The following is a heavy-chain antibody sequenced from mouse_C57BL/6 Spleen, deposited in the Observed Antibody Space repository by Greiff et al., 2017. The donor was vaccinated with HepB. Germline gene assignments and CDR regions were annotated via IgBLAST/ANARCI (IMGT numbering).Heavy chain of an antibody. CDR3: ARIHSNSDWYFDV. CDR1: GYTFTDYY. Sequence: VQLQQSGPVLVKPGASVKMSCKASGYTFTDYYMNWVKQSHGKSLEWIGVINPYNGGTSYNQKFKGKATLTVDKSSSTAYMELNSLTSEDSAVYYCARIHSNSDWYFDVWGTGTTVTVSS. V-gene: IGHV1-19*01. D-gene: IGHD2-5*01. J-gene: IGHJ1*03. CDR2: INPYNGGT.